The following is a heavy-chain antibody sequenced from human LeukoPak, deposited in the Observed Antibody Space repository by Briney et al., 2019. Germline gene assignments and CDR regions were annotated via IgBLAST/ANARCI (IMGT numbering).Heavy chain of an antibody. V-gene: IGHV3-9*01. Sequence: GGSLRLSCAASGFTFDDSAMHWVRQAPGKGLEWVSGISWNSRTIGYADSVKGRFTISRDNSKNTLYLQMNSLRAEDTAVYYCAREVVAATNAFDYWGQGTLVTVSS. CDR3: AREVVAATNAFDY. CDR2: ISWNSRTI. D-gene: IGHD2-15*01. J-gene: IGHJ4*02. CDR1: GFTFDDSA.